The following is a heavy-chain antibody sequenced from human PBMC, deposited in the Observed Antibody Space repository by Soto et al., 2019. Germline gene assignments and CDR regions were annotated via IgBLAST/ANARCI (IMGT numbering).Heavy chain of an antibody. CDR2: INPINGGT. CDR1: GYTFTAYY. D-gene: IGHD3-16*01. Sequence: GASVKGSCKASGYTFTAYYIYWVRQAPGQGLEWMGWINPINGGTKYAQKFKGSVAVTGDTSISTAYMEVSSFRSDDTAVYYCARQMLIPHMTRRFMRLDSCGQGTLVSVSS. J-gene: IGHJ4*02. CDR3: ARQMLIPHMTRRFMRLDS. V-gene: IGHV1-2*04.